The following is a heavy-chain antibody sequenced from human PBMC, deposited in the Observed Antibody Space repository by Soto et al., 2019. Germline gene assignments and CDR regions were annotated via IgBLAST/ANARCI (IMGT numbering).Heavy chain of an antibody. Sequence: GGSLRLSCATSGFTFSNYGMNWVRQAPGKGLEWVGVVWFDGSNKYYADSVKGRFTISRDNSKSTLYLQMNSLRAEDTAVYYCARGRGNNYGESDFWGQGTLVTVSS. CDR3: ARGRGNNYGESDF. J-gene: IGHJ4*02. CDR2: VWFDGSNK. CDR1: GFTFSNYG. D-gene: IGHD5-18*01. V-gene: IGHV3-33*01.